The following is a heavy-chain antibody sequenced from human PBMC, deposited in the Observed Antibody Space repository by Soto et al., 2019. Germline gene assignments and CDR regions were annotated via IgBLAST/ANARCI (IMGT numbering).Heavy chain of an antibody. J-gene: IGHJ6*02. D-gene: IGHD2-2*01. CDR1: GGSFSGYY. CDR2: INHSGST. CDR3: ARCPTRRYCSSTSCLKGVKYYYYGMDV. Sequence: SETLSLTCAVYGGSFSGYYWSWIRQPPGKGLEWIGEINHSGSTNYNPSLKSRVTISVDTPKNQFSLKLSSVTAADTAVYYCARCPTRRYCSSTSCLKGVKYYYYGMDVWGQGTTVTVSS. V-gene: IGHV4-34*01.